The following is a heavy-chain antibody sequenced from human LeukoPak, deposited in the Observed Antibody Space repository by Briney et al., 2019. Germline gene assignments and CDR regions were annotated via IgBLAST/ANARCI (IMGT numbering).Heavy chain of an antibody. V-gene: IGHV4-30-2*01. CDR1: GGSISSGGYY. Sequence: SETLSLTCTVSGGSISSGGYYWSWIRQPPGKGLEWIGYIYHSGSTYYNPSLKSRVTISVDRSKNQFSLKLSSVTAADTAVYYCASRTIFGVGDWGQGTLVTVSS. CDR3: ASRTIFGVGD. J-gene: IGHJ4*02. D-gene: IGHD3-3*01. CDR2: IYHSGST.